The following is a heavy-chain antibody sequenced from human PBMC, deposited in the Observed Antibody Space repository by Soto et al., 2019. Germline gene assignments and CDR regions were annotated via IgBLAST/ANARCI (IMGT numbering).Heavy chain of an antibody. CDR3: PRIGVAAAIGTYGMVV. D-gene: IGHD2-2*01. CDR2: ISSSSTYI. Sequence: PGGSLRLSCAASGFSFSSYSMNWVRQAPGKGLEWVSAISSSSTYIYYGDSVKGRFTISRDNAKNSLYLQMNSLRAEDTAVYYCPRIGVAAAIGTYGMVVWGQGTTVTVSS. V-gene: IGHV3-21*01. CDR1: GFSFSSYS. J-gene: IGHJ6*02.